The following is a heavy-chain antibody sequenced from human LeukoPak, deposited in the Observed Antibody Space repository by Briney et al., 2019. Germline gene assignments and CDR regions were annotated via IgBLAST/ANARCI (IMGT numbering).Heavy chain of an antibody. D-gene: IGHD4-17*01. V-gene: IGHV3-53*01. Sequence: GGSLRLSCAASGFTVSSNYMSWVRQAPGKGLEWVSVIYSGGSTYYADSVKGRFTISRDNSKNTLYLQMNSLRAEDTAVYYCARAPVTTSIGTIDYWGQGTLVTVSS. CDR2: IYSGGST. CDR3: ARAPVTTSIGTIDY. CDR1: GFTVSSNY. J-gene: IGHJ4*02.